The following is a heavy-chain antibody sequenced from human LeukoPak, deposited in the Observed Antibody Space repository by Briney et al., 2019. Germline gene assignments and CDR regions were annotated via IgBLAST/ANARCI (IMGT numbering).Heavy chain of an antibody. CDR1: GFTFSSYG. CDR3: ARGSGPYYYYMYV. Sequence: PGRSLRLSCAASGFTFSSYGMHWVRQAPGKGLEWVAVIWYDGSNKYYADSVKGRFTISRDNSKNTLYLQMNSLRAEDTAVYYCARGSGPYYYYMYVWGKGTTVTVSS. V-gene: IGHV3-33*01. D-gene: IGHD3-10*01. J-gene: IGHJ6*03. CDR2: IWYDGSNK.